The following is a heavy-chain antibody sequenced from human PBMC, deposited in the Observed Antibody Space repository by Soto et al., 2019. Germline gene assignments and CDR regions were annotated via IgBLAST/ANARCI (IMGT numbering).Heavy chain of an antibody. CDR2: INPSGGST. V-gene: IGHV1-46*03. J-gene: IGHJ5*02. CDR3: ARERITMVRGVIGWFDP. CDR1: GYTFTSYY. Sequence: ASVKVSCKASGYTFTSYYMHWVRQAPGQGLEWMGIINPSGGSTSYAQKFQGRVTMTRDTSTSTVYMELSSLRSEDTAVYYCARERITMVRGVIGWFDPWGQGTLVTVSS. D-gene: IGHD3-10*01.